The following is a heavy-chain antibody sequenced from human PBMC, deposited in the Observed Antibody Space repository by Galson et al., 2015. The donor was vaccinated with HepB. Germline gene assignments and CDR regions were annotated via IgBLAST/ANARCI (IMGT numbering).Heavy chain of an antibody. D-gene: IGHD2-15*01. CDR3: ARVGGNCSGGSCYNY. Sequence: SCAASGFTFSSYGMHWVRQAPGQGLEWMGRIIPILGIANYAQKFQGRVTITADKSTSTAYMELSSLRSEDTAVYYCARVGGNCSGGSCYNYWGQGTLVTVSS. J-gene: IGHJ4*02. V-gene: IGHV1-69*04. CDR1: GFTFSSYG. CDR2: IIPILGIA.